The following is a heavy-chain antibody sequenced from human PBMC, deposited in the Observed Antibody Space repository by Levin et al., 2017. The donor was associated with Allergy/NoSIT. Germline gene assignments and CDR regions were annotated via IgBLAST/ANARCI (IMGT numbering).Heavy chain of an antibody. Sequence: SETLSLTCTVSGGSVSSGSYYWSWIRQPPGKGLEWIGYIYYSGSTNYNPSLKSRVTISVDTSKNQFSLKLSSVTAADTAVYYCARSLRIAVAGIYWYFDLWGRGTLVTVSS. CDR3: ARSLRIAVAGIYWYFDL. CDR2: IYYSGST. J-gene: IGHJ2*01. D-gene: IGHD6-19*01. V-gene: IGHV4-61*01. CDR1: GGSVSSGSYY.